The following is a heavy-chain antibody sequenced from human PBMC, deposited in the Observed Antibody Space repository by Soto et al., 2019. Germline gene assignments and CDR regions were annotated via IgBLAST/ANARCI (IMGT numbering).Heavy chain of an antibody. CDR2: IIPILGIA. J-gene: IGHJ3*02. CDR3: AKDHGEVADYYDSSGSPHDAFDI. Sequence: SVKVSCKASGGTFSSYTISWVRQAPGQGLEWMGRIIPILGIANYAQKFQGRVTMTADKSTSTAYMELSSLRSEDTAGYYCAKDHGEVADYYDSSGSPHDAFDIWGKGTLVTVSS. D-gene: IGHD3-22*01. V-gene: IGHV1-69*04. CDR1: GGTFSSYT.